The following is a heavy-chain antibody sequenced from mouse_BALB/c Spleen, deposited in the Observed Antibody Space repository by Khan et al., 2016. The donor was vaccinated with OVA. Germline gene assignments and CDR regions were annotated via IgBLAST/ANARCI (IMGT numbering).Heavy chain of an antibody. CDR1: GYTFTSYW. D-gene: IGHD1-1*01. CDR2: IGPGSSNT. Sequence: DLVKPGTSVKLSCKVSGYTFTSYWSNWIKQRPGQGLEWIGRIGPGSSNTYYTEMFKGKAALTVVTSSTTAYIQFTSLSSEDSAIYFCAKENYYGRTYYAMDYWGQGTSVTVSS. V-gene: IGHV1S41*01. CDR3: AKENYYGRTYYAMDY. J-gene: IGHJ4*01.